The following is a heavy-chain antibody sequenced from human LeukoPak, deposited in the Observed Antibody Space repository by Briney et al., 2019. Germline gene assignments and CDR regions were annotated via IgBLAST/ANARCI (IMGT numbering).Heavy chain of an antibody. CDR3: ASAPVRMYWFDP. CDR1: GGSISSSTYS. J-gene: IGHJ5*02. V-gene: IGHV4-39*07. D-gene: IGHD1-14*01. Sequence: SETLSLTCTVSGGSISSSTYSWGWIRQPPGKGLEWIGNIYYSGTTYYNPSLKSRVTISVDTSKNQFSLKLSSVTAADTAVYYCASAPVRMYWFDPWGQGTLVTVSS. CDR2: IYYSGTT.